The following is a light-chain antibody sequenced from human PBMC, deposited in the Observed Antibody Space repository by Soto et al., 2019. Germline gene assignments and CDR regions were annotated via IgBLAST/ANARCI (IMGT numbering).Light chain of an antibody. CDR3: QRYNNWPLT. CDR2: ATS. CDR1: QSVSSN. Sequence: EVLLTQSPVTLSLSPGERASLSCRASQSVSSNLAWYQQKPGQTPRLLIYATSTRATGIPARFSGSGSATEFTLTISSLQSEDFAVYYCQRYNNWPLTFGGGTKV. V-gene: IGKV3-15*01. J-gene: IGKJ4*01.